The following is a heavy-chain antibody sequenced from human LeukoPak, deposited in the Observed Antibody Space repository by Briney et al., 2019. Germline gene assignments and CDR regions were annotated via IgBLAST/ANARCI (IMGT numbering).Heavy chain of an antibody. V-gene: IGHV4-39*01. D-gene: IGHD2-2*01. Sequence: SETLSLTCTVSGASINSHYWGWIRQPPGKGLEWIGSICYSGRTYYNPSLKSRVTISVDTSKNQFSLKVSSVTAADTGVYYCARIYCTSTSCYGDHYYGMDVWGQGTTVTVSS. CDR1: GASINSHY. CDR2: ICYSGRT. J-gene: IGHJ6*02. CDR3: ARIYCTSTSCYGDHYYGMDV.